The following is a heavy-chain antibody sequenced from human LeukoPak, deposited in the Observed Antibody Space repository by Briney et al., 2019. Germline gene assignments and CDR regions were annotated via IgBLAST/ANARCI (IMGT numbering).Heavy chain of an antibody. D-gene: IGHD3-22*01. V-gene: IGHV3-48*01. CDR1: GFTFSSYC. CDR2: ISYSSSTI. CDR3: ARGQPRDSSGYEQYYFDY. Sequence: PGGSLRLSCAASGFTFSSYCMNWVRQAPGKGLEWVSYISYSSSTIYYADSVRGRFTISRDNAKNSLYLQMNSLRAEDTAVYYCARGQPRDSSGYEQYYFDYWGQGTLVTVSS. J-gene: IGHJ4*02.